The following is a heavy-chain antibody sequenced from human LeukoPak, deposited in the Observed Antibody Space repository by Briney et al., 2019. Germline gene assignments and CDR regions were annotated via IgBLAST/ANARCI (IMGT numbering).Heavy chain of an antibody. V-gene: IGHV1-69*04. CDR2: IIPILGIA. Sequence: ASVKVSCKTSRTTFSSYSISWVRQAPGQGLEWMGRIIPILGIANYAQKFQGRVTIIADKSTNTAYMELSSLESEDTAVYYCARDPTLTAIQRRHFDLWGRGTLVTVSA. D-gene: IGHD3-3*01. J-gene: IGHJ2*01. CDR3: ARDPTLTAIQRRHFDL. CDR1: RTTFSSYS.